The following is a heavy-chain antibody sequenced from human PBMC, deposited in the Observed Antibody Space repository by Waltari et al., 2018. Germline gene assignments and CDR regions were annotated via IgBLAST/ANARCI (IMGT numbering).Heavy chain of an antibody. CDR2: ISGNNGHT. V-gene: IGHV1-18*01. D-gene: IGHD2-21*01. J-gene: IGHJ5*02. CDR3: ARERHRLMEEGYLMALDP. Sequence: QVQLVQSGAEVKKPEASVKVSCKASGYTFSDYGISWVRQAPGQGLEWNGWISGNNGHTKQEQKVQGRLIMTKDTSTATVYMELRYLTSDDTAVYYCARERHRLMEEGYLMALDPWGQGTLVTVSS. CDR1: GYTFSDYG.